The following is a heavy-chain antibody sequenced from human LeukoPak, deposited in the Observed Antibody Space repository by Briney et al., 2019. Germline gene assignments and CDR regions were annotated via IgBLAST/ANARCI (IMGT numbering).Heavy chain of an antibody. J-gene: IGHJ5*02. CDR3: ARPGAYYGSGSYSRSKNWFDP. CDR2: INHSGST. D-gene: IGHD3-10*01. CDR1: GGSFSGYY. V-gene: IGHV4-34*01. Sequence: SETLSLTCAVYGGSFSGYYWSWIRQPPGEGLEWIGEINHSGSTNYNPSLKSRVTISVDTSKNQFSLKLSSVTAADTAVYYCARPGAYYGSGSYSRSKNWFDPWGQGTLVTVSS.